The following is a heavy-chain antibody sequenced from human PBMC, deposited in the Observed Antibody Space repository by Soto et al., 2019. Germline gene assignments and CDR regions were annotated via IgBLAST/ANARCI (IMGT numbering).Heavy chain of an antibody. Sequence: LRLSCAASGFTFSSYAMSWVRQAPGKGLEWVSAISGSGGSTYYADSVKGRFTISRDNSKNTLYLQMNSLRAEDTAVYYCAKADNYYYYGMDVWGQGTTVTVSS. CDR2: ISGSGGST. CDR3: AKADNYYYYGMDV. J-gene: IGHJ6*02. V-gene: IGHV3-23*01. CDR1: GFTFSSYA.